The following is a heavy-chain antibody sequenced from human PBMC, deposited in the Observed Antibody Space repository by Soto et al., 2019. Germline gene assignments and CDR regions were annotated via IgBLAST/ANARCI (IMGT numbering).Heavy chain of an antibody. V-gene: IGHV4-31*03. J-gene: IGHJ6*02. D-gene: IGHD4-17*01. Sequence: SETLSLTCTVSGGSISSGGYYWSWIRQHPGKGLEWIGYIYHSGSAYYNTSLKNRVTISVDTSKNQFSLKLSSVTAADSAFYFCARATTVTSSFFYYGLDVWGQGTTVTVSS. CDR1: GGSISSGGYY. CDR3: ARATTVTSSFFYYGLDV. CDR2: IYHSGSA.